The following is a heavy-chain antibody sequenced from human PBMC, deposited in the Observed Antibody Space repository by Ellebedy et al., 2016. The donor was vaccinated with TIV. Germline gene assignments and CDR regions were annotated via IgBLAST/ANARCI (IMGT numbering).Heavy chain of an antibody. CDR3: ARDSGQQWLVVDWYFDL. CDR1: GFTFSSYW. J-gene: IGHJ2*01. Sequence: GGSLRLXXVASGFTFSSYWMSWVRQAPGKGLEWVTNIKQDGSEIHYVDSVKGRFTISRDNAKNSLYLQMNSLRAEDTAVYYCARDSGQQWLVVDWYFDLWGRGTLVTVSS. CDR2: IKQDGSEI. V-gene: IGHV3-7*01. D-gene: IGHD6-19*01.